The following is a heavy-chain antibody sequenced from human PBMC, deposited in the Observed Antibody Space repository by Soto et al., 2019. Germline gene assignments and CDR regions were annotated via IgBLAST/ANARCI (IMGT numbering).Heavy chain of an antibody. Sequence: QVQLVQSGAEVKKPGASLKVSCKASGYTFTSHAMHWVRQAPGQRLEWMGRINAGNGNTKYSQKFQGRVTITSDTSASTAYMELSSLRSEDTAVYYCARSIVVGTAADYWGQGTLVTVSS. J-gene: IGHJ4*02. D-gene: IGHD2-21*02. CDR1: GYTFTSHA. V-gene: IGHV1-3*01. CDR2: INAGNGNT. CDR3: ARSIVVGTAADY.